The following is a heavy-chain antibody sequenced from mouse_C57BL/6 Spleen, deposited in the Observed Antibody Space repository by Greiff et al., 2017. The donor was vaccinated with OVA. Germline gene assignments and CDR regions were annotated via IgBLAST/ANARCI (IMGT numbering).Heavy chain of an antibody. J-gene: IGHJ3*01. D-gene: IGHD1-1*01. CDR2: INPSSGYT. V-gene: IGHV1-7*01. Sequence: QVQLQQSGAELAKPGASVKLSCKASGYTFTSYWMHWVNQRPGQGLEWIGYINPSSGYTKYNQKFKDKATLTADKSTSTAYMQLSSLTYEDSADYYCARGDYYGSSGAWFDYWGQGTLVTVSA. CDR1: GYTFTSYW. CDR3: ARGDYYGSSGAWFDY.